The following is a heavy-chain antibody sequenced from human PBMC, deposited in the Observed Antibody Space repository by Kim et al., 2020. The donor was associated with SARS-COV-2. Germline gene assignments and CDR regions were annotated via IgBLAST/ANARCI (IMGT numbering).Heavy chain of an antibody. J-gene: IGHJ4*02. Sequence: GGSLRLSCAASGFTFSSYGMHWVRQAPGKGLEWVAVIWYDGSNKYYADSVKGRFTISRDNSKNTLYLQMNSLGAEDTAVYYCAKDQYYYDSSGYYGFDYWGQGTLVTVSS. V-gene: IGHV3-33*06. CDR2: IWYDGSNK. CDR1: GFTFSSYG. CDR3: AKDQYYYDSSGYYGFDY. D-gene: IGHD3-22*01.